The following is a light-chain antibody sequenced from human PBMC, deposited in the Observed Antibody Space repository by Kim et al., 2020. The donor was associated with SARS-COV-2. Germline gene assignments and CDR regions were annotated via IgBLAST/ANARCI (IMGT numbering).Light chain of an antibody. V-gene: IGLV1-47*01. CDR3: AAWDDSLSGHYV. CDR2: RNN. CDR1: SSNIVSNY. Sequence: QRVTISCSGRSSNIVSNYVSWYQQLPGTAPKLLIYRNNQRPSGVPDRFSGSKSGTSASLAISGLRSEDEADYYCAAWDDSLSGHYVFGTGTKVTVL. J-gene: IGLJ1*01.